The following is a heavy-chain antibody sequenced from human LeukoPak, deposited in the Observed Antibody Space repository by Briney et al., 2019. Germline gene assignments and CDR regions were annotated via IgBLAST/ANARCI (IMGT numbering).Heavy chain of an antibody. J-gene: IGHJ4*02. CDR2: IYSAGSI. V-gene: IGHV3-53*01. D-gene: IGHD6-13*01. CDR3: ATSFGPVIAAAGTGAD. Sequence: GGSLRLSCTVSGFTVSSNSMSWVRQAPGKGLEWVSFIYSAGSIYYADSVKGRFTISRDNSKNTLYLQMNSLRAEDTAVYYCATSFGPVIAAAGTGADWGQGTLVTVSS. CDR1: GFTVSSNS.